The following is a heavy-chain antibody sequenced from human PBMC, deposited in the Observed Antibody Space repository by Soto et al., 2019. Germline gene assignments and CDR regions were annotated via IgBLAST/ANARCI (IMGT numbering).Heavy chain of an antibody. V-gene: IGHV4-31*11. CDR3: TLNHCAGGGCYDRDY. J-gene: IGHJ1*01. Sequence: PSETLSLTCDVSDESVTSPGNYWNWIRQRPDTGLEWIGYISSGGSPSYNPSLKSRVSISLDTSKNVISLALRSVTAADTAVYYCTLNHCAGGGCYDRDYWGRGTRVTVSS. CDR1: DESVTSPGNY. CDR2: ISSGGSP. D-gene: IGHD2-15*01.